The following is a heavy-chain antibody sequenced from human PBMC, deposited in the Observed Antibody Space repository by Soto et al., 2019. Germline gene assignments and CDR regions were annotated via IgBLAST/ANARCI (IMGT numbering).Heavy chain of an antibody. V-gene: IGHV1-18*01. J-gene: IGHJ4*02. CDR1: GYTFINYN. CDR3: ARDITGATGDY. CDR2: ISTSNGDT. Sequence: QLQLVQSGPEVKEPGASVRVSCKASGYTFINYNIFWVRQAPGQGLEWMGWISTSNGDTNYAQNFQGRVTMTTDTSTSTAYVELRSLRYDDTAVYYCARDITGATGDYWGQGTLVTVSS. D-gene: IGHD1-26*01.